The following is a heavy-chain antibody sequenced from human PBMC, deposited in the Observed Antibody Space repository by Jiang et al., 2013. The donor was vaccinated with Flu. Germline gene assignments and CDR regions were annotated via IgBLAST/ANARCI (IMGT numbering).Heavy chain of an antibody. CDR2: ISYSGTT. J-gene: IGHJ4*02. Sequence: GLVKPSETLSLTCTVSGGSINSPYWSWIRQPPGKGLEWIGYISYSGTTNYNPSLKSRVTISIDTSKNQFSLKLTSVTTADTAFYYCARGYYDSSGYSNPFDLWGQGTLVTVSS. V-gene: IGHV4-59*11. CDR1: GGSINSPY. CDR3: ARGYYDSSGYSNPFDL. D-gene: IGHD3-22*01.